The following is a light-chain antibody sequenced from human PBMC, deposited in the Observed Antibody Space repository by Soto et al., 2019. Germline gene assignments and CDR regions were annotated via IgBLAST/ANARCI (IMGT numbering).Light chain of an antibody. V-gene: IGLV1-47*01. Sequence: QSVLTQPPSASGTPGQTVTISCSGSSSNIGRAYIYWYQHLPGTAPKLLIYRNNQRPSGVPDRFSASKSGTSASLAISGLRSEDEADYYCAAWDDSLVVFGGGTKLTVL. J-gene: IGLJ2*01. CDR3: AAWDDSLVV. CDR1: SSNIGRAY. CDR2: RNN.